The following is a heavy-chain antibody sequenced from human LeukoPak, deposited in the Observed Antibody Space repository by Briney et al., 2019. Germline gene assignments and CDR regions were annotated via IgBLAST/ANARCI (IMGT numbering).Heavy chain of an antibody. CDR3: VRQRGASGTINHFDP. J-gene: IGHJ5*02. V-gene: IGHV5-51*01. CDR1: GYSFTTYW. Sequence: EESLKISCKTSGYSFTTYWIGWVRQMPGTGLEWVGAIYPDDSDTRYSPSFQGQVVISADRSNRTAYLQWNTLKTSDTAMYYCVRQRGASGTINHFDPWGQGTLVTVSS. D-gene: IGHD3-10*01. CDR2: IYPDDSDT.